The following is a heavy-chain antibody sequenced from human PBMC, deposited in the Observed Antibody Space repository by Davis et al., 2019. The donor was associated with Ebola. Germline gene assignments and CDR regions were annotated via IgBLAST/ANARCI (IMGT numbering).Heavy chain of an antibody. CDR3: ARVMTTASDGMDV. Sequence: GESLKISCAASGFTFSSYAMHWVRQAPGKGLEWVANIKQDGSEKYYVDSVKGRFTISRDNAKNSLYLQMNSLRAEDTAVYYCARVMTTASDGMDVWGQGTTVTVSS. J-gene: IGHJ6*02. CDR1: GFTFSSYA. D-gene: IGHD4-17*01. CDR2: IKQDGSEK. V-gene: IGHV3-7*03.